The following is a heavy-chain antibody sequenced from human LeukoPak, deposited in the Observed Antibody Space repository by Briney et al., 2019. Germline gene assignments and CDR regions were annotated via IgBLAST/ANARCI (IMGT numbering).Heavy chain of an antibody. V-gene: IGHV4-39*07. CDR3: ARKDIWISDNAFDI. J-gene: IGHJ3*02. CDR1: GASVSSSNKY. CDR2: GYYTGRN. Sequence: SEALSLTCTVSGASVSSSNKYWGWIRQPPGKGLEWVGSGYYTGRNYQNPSLKSRVTMSIDTSRHQFSLKLSSVTAADTAMYYCARKDIWISDNAFDIWGQGTMVTISS. D-gene: IGHD2-15*01.